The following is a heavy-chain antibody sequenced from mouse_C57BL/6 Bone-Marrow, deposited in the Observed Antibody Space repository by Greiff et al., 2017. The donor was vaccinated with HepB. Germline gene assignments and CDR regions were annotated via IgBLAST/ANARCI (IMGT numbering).Heavy chain of an antibody. CDR2: INSDGGST. V-gene: IGHV5-2*01. Sequence: EVKVVESGGGLVQPGESLKLSCESNEYEFPSHDMSWVRKTPEKRLELVAAINSDGGSTYYPDTMERRFIISRDNTKKTLYLQMSSLRSEDTALYYCARQKIYYGYDWFAYWGQGTLVTVSA. J-gene: IGHJ3*01. CDR1: EYEFPSHD. D-gene: IGHD2-2*01. CDR3: ARQKIYYGYDWFAY.